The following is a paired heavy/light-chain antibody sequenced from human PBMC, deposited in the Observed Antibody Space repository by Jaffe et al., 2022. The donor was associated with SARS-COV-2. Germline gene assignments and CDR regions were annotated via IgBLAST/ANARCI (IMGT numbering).Heavy chain of an antibody. D-gene: IGHD6-13*01. CDR2: ISGSGGST. J-gene: IGHJ5*02. V-gene: IGHV3-23*01. Sequence: EEQLLESGGGLVQPGGSLRLSCAASGFTFSSYAMSWVRQAPGKGLEWVSGISGSGGSTYYADSVKGRFTISRDNSKNTLYLQMNSLRAEDTAVYYCAKDNVPGIAAAAGFEPWGQGTLVTVSS. CDR1: GFTFSSYA. CDR3: AKDNVPGIAAAAGFEP.
Light chain of an antibody. V-gene: IGKV1-39*01. CDR3: QQSYSTPWT. Sequence: DIQMTQSPSSLSASVGDRVTITCRASQSISSYLNWYQQKPGKAPQLLIYTASSLQSGVPSRFSGSGSGTDFTLTISSLQPEDFATYYCQQSYSTPWTFGQGTKLEIK. CDR2: TAS. CDR1: QSISSY. J-gene: IGKJ2*02.